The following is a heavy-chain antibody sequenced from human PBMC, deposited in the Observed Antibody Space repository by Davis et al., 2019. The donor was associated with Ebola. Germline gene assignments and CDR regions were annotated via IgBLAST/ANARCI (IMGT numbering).Heavy chain of an antibody. CDR2: IKEDGSAT. D-gene: IGHD3-22*01. CDR1: GFTFSSYS. V-gene: IGHV3-7*01. J-gene: IGHJ3*02. CDR3: ARDYYDNSGDGFDI. Sequence: PGGSLRLSCAASGFTFSSYSMNWVRQAPGKGLEWVANIKEDGSATNYVDSVKGRFTISRDNAKKSLYLQLNSLRADDTAMYYCARDYYDNSGDGFDIWGQGTMVTVSS.